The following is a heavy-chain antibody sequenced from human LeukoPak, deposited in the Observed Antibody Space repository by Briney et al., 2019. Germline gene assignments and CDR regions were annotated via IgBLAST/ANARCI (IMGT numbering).Heavy chain of an antibody. CDR1: GFTFSSYA. J-gene: IGHJ4*02. D-gene: IGHD2-15*01. V-gene: IGHV3-23*01. CDR2: ISGSGGST. CDR3: AKIQNRYCSGGSCFDYFDY. Sequence: GGSLRLSCAASGFTFSSYAMSWVRQAPGKGLEWVSAISGSGGSTYYADSVKGRFTFSRDNSKNTLYLQMNSLRAEDTAVYYCAKIQNRYCSGGSCFDYFDYWGQGTLVTVSS.